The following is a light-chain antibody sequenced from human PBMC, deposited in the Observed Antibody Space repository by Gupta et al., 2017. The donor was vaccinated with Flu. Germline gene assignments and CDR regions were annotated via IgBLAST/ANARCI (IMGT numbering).Light chain of an antibody. J-gene: IGLJ3*02. CDR1: TGVVTSGPH. V-gene: IGLV7-46*01. CDR3: RLYDRGPRV. CDR2: DTG. Sequence: QAVVTPEPSLTVSPGGTVTLTCVSSTGVVTSGPHPYWIQPKPGQAHRRVIYDTGRKHAGTPARGSGSPGGGKAALTLSGARAEDEDDYYCRLYDRGPRVLGGGTNLTVL.